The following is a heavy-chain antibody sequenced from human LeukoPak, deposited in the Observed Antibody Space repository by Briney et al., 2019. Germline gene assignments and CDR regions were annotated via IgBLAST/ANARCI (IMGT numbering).Heavy chain of an antibody. D-gene: IGHD6-19*01. CDR3: ARASRSSGMVHY. CDR2: MNPNSGNT. V-gene: IGHV1-8*03. Sequence: GASVKVSCKASGYTFSDYYIHWVRQATGQGLEWMGWMNPNSGNTGYAQKFQGRVTITRNTSISTAYMELSSLRSEDTAVYYCARASRSSGMVHYWGQGTLVTVSS. J-gene: IGHJ4*02. CDR1: GYTFSDYY.